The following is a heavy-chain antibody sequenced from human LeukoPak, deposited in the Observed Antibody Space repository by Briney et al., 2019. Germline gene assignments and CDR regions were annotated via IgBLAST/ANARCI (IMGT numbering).Heavy chain of an antibody. CDR3: ARVPGPNWFDP. CDR2: IYQSGST. V-gene: IGHV4-38-2*02. Sequence: SETLSLTCTVSGYSISSGYYWGWIRQPPGKGLEWIGSIYQSGSTYYNPSLKSRVTISVDTSKNQFSLKLSSVTAADTAVYYCARVPGPNWFDPWGQGTLVTVSS. J-gene: IGHJ5*02. CDR1: GYSISSGYY.